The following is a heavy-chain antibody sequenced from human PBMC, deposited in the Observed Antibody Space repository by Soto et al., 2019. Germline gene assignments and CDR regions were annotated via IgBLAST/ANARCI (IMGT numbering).Heavy chain of an antibody. Sequence: PSETLSLTCTVSGGSISTYYWSWIRQPAGKGLEWIGRIYTSGSTNYNPSLKSRVTMSVDTSKNQFSLKLSSVTAADTAVYYCGRDFSPVWYFDYWRQRNLVTASS. CDR1: GGSISTYY. CDR3: GRDFSPVWYFDY. V-gene: IGHV4-4*07. J-gene: IGHJ4*02. CDR2: IYTSGST.